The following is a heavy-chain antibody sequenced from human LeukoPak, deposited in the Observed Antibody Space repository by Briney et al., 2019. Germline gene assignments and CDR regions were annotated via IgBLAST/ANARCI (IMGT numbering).Heavy chain of an antibody. J-gene: IGHJ3*02. Sequence: GGSLRLSCAASGFTFSSYAMSWVRQAPGKGLEWVSAISGSGGSTYYADSVKGRFTISRDNSKNPLYLQMNSLRAEDTAVYYCAKDLFHGSGSYYNHPGDAFDIWGQGTMVTVSS. CDR2: ISGSGGST. D-gene: IGHD3-10*01. V-gene: IGHV3-23*01. CDR3: AKDLFHGSGSYYNHPGDAFDI. CDR1: GFTFSSYA.